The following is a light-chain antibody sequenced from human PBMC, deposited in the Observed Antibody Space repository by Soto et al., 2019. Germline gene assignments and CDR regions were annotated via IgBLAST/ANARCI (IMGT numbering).Light chain of an antibody. Sequence: ETVLTQSPGTLSLSPGERATLSCRASQSVSSSYLAWYKQKPGQAPRLFIYDASRRATGIPDRFSGSGSGTDFTLTISRLEPEDFAVYYCQQYVRSPPSWTFGQGTKVEIK. CDR3: QQYVRSPPSWT. J-gene: IGKJ1*01. CDR2: DAS. V-gene: IGKV3-20*01. CDR1: QSVSSSY.